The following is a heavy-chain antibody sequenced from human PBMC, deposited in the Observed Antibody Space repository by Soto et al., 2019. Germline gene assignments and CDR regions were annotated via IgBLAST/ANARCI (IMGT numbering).Heavy chain of an antibody. Sequence: PGGSLRLSCAASGFSVSSNYMSWVRQAPGKGLEWVSHIYSGGSAYYADSVKGRFTTSRDNSKNTLYLQMNSLRVDDTALYYCARDQNYWGQGTLVTVSS. J-gene: IGHJ4*02. V-gene: IGHV3-66*01. CDR2: IYSGGSA. CDR3: ARDQNY. CDR1: GFSVSSNY.